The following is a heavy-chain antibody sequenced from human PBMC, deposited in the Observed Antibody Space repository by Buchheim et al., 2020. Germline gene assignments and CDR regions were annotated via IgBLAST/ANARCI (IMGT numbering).Heavy chain of an antibody. V-gene: IGHV3-23*01. CDR2: ISGSGNST. CDR3: AKGVGATSSYGMDV. Sequence: EVQLLESGGGLVQPGGSLRLSCAASRFTFSSYAMTWVRQAPGKGLEWVSTISGSGNSTYYTDSLKGRFTISRDHSKNTLYLQMNSLRAEDTAVYYCAKGVGATSSYGMDVWGQGTT. J-gene: IGHJ6*02. D-gene: IGHD1-26*01. CDR1: RFTFSSYA.